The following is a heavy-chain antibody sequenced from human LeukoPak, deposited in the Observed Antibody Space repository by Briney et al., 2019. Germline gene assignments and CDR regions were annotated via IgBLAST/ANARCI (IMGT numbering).Heavy chain of an antibody. Sequence: ASVKVSFKSSGYTFTIYYMHWVRQAPGQGLEWMGIINPSGGSTSYAQKFQGRVTMTRDTSTSTVYMELSSLRSEDTAVYYCARELLDCGGDCYGPDYWGQGTLVTVSS. CDR1: GYTFTIYY. J-gene: IGHJ4*02. CDR3: ARELLDCGGDCYGPDY. V-gene: IGHV1-46*01. CDR2: INPSGGST. D-gene: IGHD2-21*02.